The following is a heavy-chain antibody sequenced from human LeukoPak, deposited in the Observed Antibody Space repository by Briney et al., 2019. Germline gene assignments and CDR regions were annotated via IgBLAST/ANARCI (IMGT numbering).Heavy chain of an antibody. CDR2: INPNSGGT. CDR1: GYTFTGYY. D-gene: IGHD5-18*01. V-gene: IGHV1-2*02. Sequence: ASVKVSCKASGYTFTGYYMHWVRQAPGQGLEWMGWINPNSGGTNYAQKFQGRVTMTRDTSISTAYMELSRLRSDDTAVYYCARDGYSYDWGNWFDPCGQGTLVTVSS. CDR3: ARDGYSYDWGNWFDP. J-gene: IGHJ5*02.